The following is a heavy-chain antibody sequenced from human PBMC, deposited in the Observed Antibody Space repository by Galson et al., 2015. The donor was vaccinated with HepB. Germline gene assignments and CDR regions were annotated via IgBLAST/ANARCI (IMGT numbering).Heavy chain of an antibody. Sequence: LRLSCAASGFTFSRYSISWVRQAPGKGLEWVANISEDGSEKYYVDSVKGRFTISRDNAKNSLYLQMNSLRAEDTAIYYCARDRVVAGGGDWFDPWGQGTLVTVSS. CDR1: GFTFSRYS. V-gene: IGHV3-7*01. D-gene: IGHD6-13*01. J-gene: IGHJ5*02. CDR2: ISEDGSEK. CDR3: ARDRVVAGGGDWFDP.